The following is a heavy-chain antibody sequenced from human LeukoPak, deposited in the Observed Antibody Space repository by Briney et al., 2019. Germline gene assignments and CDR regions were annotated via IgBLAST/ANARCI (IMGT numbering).Heavy chain of an antibody. Sequence: GGSLRLSCAASGFTFSSYAMSWVRQAPGKGLEWVSYIRSSSRTIYYADSVKGRFTISRDNAKNSLYLQMNSLRAEDTAVYYCARDMEFWSGSDYWGQGTLVTVSS. V-gene: IGHV3-48*04. J-gene: IGHJ4*02. CDR1: GFTFSSYA. CDR3: ARDMEFWSGSDY. D-gene: IGHD3-3*01. CDR2: IRSSSRTI.